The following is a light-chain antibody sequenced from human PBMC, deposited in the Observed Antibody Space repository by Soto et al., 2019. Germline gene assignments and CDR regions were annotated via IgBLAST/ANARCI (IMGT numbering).Light chain of an antibody. CDR1: KSVTTSY. Sequence: IVVTKSRGTLSLSPGERATLSCRASKSVTTSYLAWYQQEAGEAPRLLIYGASSRATGIPERSSGSVSGTDFTLTSSGLEPEDFAVYYCQQYGSSLMTFGQGTRLEIK. V-gene: IGKV3-20*01. CDR2: GAS. J-gene: IGKJ5*01. CDR3: QQYGSSLMT.